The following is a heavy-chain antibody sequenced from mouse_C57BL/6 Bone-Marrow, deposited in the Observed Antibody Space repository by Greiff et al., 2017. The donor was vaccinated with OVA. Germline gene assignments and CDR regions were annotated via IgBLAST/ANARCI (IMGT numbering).Heavy chain of an antibody. CDR2: SRNKANDYTT. J-gene: IGHJ1*03. CDR3: ARARYYYGSSYYWYFDV. Sequence: EVNVVESGGGLVQSGRSLRLSCATSGFTFSDFYMEWVRQAPGKGLEWIAASRNKANDYTTEYSASVKGRFIVSRDTSQSILYLQMNALRAEDTAIYYWARARYYYGSSYYWYFDVWGTGTTVTVSS. D-gene: IGHD1-1*01. V-gene: IGHV7-1*01. CDR1: GFTFSDFY.